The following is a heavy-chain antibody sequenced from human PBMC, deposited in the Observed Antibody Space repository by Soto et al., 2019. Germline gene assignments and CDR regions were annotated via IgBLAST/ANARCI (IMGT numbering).Heavy chain of an antibody. Sequence: ASVKVSCKASGYTFTDYFIHWVRQAPGQGFEWMGWINPNSRGTNYAPKFQGRATMTRDTSNSTAYMERRGRRSDDTAVYYCARVTLKAGNWFDPWGQGTLVNVSS. CDR2: INPNSRGT. CDR1: GYTFTDYF. V-gene: IGHV1-2*02. CDR3: ARVTLKAGNWFDP. J-gene: IGHJ5*02.